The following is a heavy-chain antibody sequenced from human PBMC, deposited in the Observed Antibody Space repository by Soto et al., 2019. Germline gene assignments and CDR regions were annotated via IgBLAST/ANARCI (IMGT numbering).Heavy chain of an antibody. CDR2: ISGSGTST. Sequence: EVQLLESGGGLVQPGGSLRLSCAASGFTFSNFAMSWVRQAPGKGLEWVSAISGSGTSTYDADSVKGRFSISRDNSKNTLYLQMNSLRAEDMAVYYCAKDRKSGSGWYWDYWGQGTLVTVSS. D-gene: IGHD6-19*01. CDR1: GFTFSNFA. CDR3: AKDRKSGSGWYWDY. J-gene: IGHJ4*02. V-gene: IGHV3-23*01.